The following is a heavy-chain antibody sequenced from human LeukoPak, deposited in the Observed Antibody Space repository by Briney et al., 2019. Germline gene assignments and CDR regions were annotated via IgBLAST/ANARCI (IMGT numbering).Heavy chain of an antibody. J-gene: IGHJ6*03. Sequence: SVKVSCKASGGTFGSYAISWVRQAPGQGLEWMGGIIPIFGTANYAQKFQGRVTITTDESTSTAYMELSSLRSEDTAVYYCARVTFCWQFGGYYYYYYMDVWGKGTTVTVSS. CDR3: ARVTFCWQFGGYYYYYYMDV. D-gene: IGHD3-16*01. V-gene: IGHV1-69*05. CDR2: IIPIFGTA. CDR1: GGTFGSYA.